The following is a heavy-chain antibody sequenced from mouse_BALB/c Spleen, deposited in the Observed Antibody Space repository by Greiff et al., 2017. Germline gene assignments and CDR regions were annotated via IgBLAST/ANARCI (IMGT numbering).Heavy chain of an antibody. D-gene: IGHD2-14*01. CDR3: ARVDYRYDVWYFDV. V-gene: IGHV1-20*02. J-gene: IGHJ1*01. CDR1: GYSFTGYF. Sequence: VQLQQSGPELVKPGASVKISCKASGYSFTGYFMNWVMQSHGKSLEWIGRINPYNGDTFYNQKFKGKATVTVDKSSSTAHMELRSLASEDSAVYYGARVDYRYDVWYFDVWGAGTTVTVSS. CDR2: INPYNGDT.